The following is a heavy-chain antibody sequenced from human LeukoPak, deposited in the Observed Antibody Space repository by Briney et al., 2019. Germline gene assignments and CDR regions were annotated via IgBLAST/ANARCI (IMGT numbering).Heavy chain of an antibody. J-gene: IGHJ4*02. CDR1: GFTLRTSP. V-gene: IGHV3-23*01. CDR3: AKDWDY. CDR2: ISGDGDST. Sequence: GGSLRLSCATSGFTLRTSPMNWVRQVPGRGLEWVSTISGDGDSTYYADSVKGRFTMSRDNAKNTLHLRMNRLRAEDTGIHYCAKDWDYWGQGTQVTVSS.